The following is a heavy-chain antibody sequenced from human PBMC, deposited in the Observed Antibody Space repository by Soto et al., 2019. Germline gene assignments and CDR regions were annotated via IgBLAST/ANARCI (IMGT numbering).Heavy chain of an antibody. J-gene: IGHJ6*02. CDR1: GGSISSSSYY. CDR2: IYYSGST. CDR3: ARQSLSGYDNYYYYGMDV. V-gene: IGHV4-39*01. D-gene: IGHD5-12*01. Sequence: SETLSLTCTVSGGSISSSSYYWGWIRQPPGKGLEWIGSIYYSGSTYYNPSLKSRVTISVDTSKNQFSLRLSSVTAADTAVYYCARQSLSGYDNYYYYGMDVWGQGTTVTVSS.